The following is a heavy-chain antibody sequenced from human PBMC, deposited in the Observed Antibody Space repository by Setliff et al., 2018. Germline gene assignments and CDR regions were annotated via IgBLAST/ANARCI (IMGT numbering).Heavy chain of an antibody. J-gene: IGHJ3*01. CDR2: XXXXXXX. CDR1: GGSISSYY. D-gene: IGHD1-20*01. Sequence: SETLSLTCTVSGGSISSYYWSWIRQPPGXXLXXXXXXXXXXXXXYNPXXKSRVTISVDTSKNQFSLKLSSVTAADTAVYYCARGNNWEPDAFDVWGQGTMVTV. CDR3: ARGNNWEPDAFDV. V-gene: IGHV4-59*01.